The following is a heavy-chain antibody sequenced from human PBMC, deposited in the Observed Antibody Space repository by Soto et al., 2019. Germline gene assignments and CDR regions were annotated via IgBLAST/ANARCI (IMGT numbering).Heavy chain of an antibody. D-gene: IGHD2-21*01. CDR2: INHLGSI. J-gene: IGHJ6*03. V-gene: IGHV4-34*01. CDR3: ARGGISHWAYFYYMDV. Sequence: SEILSLTCVVSGGSLSDYFWSWIRQPPGMALEWIGEINHLGSINYNPSLKSRVTMSVDTSKNQFSLTLNSVAAADTATYYCARGGISHWAYFYYMDVWDRGTTVTVSS. CDR1: GGSLSDYF.